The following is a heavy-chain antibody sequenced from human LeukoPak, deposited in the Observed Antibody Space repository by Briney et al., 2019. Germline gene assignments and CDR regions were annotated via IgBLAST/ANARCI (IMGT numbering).Heavy chain of an antibody. CDR2: IKEDGSEK. D-gene: IGHD3-10*02. J-gene: IGHJ6*04. CDR3: AELGITMIGGV. V-gene: IGHV3-7*01. CDR1: GFTFSNYW. Sequence: GGSLRLSCVASGFTFSNYWMSWVRQAPGKGPECVANIKEDGSEKYYVDSVKGRFTISRDNAKNSLYLQMNSLRAEDTAVYYCAELGITMIGGVWGKGTTVTISS.